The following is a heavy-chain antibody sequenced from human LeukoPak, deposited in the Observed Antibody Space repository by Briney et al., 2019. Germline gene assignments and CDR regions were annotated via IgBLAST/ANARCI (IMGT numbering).Heavy chain of an antibody. V-gene: IGHV3-7*01. Sequence: GGSLRLSCAASGLTFSNYWMSWVRQAPGKGLEWVANIKQDGSEKYYVDSVKGRFTISRDNAKNSLYLQMNSLRAEDTAVYYCARIWDGYSGSDYWGQGTLVTVSS. CDR3: ARIWDGYSGSDY. CDR1: GLTFSNYW. J-gene: IGHJ4*02. CDR2: IKQDGSEK. D-gene: IGHD1-26*01.